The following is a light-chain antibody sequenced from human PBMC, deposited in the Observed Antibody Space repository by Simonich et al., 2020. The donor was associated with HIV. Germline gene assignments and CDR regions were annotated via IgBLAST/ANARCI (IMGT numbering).Light chain of an antibody. CDR2: WAS. V-gene: IGKV4-1*01. CDR1: QRVLYSSDNKNY. CDR3: QQYYSTPLT. Sequence: DIVMTQSPDSLAVSLGERATINCKSSQRVLYSSDNKNYLAWYQLKPGQPPKLLIYWASTRQSGVPELFSGTGSGTDFTLTISSLQAEDGALYYCQQYYSTPLTFGGGTKLEIK. J-gene: IGKJ4*01.